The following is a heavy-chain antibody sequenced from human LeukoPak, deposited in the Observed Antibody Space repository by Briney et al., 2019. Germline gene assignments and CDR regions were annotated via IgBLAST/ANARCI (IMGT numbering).Heavy chain of an antibody. CDR2: TSGSGGST. CDR1: GFTFSSYA. Sequence: PGGSLRLSCAASGFTFSSYAMSWVRQAPGKGLEWVSATSGSGGSTYYADSVKGRFTISRDNSKNTLYLQMNGLRAEDTAVYYCAKMDYYDSSGYPHWGQGTLVTVSS. CDR3: AKMDYYDSSGYPH. J-gene: IGHJ4*02. V-gene: IGHV3-23*01. D-gene: IGHD3-22*01.